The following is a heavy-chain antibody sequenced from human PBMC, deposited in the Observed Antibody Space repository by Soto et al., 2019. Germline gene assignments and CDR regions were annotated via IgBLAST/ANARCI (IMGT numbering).Heavy chain of an antibody. CDR2: IDYSGNI. V-gene: IGHV4-39*01. CDR1: GGSITSSGSA. J-gene: IGHJ4*02. D-gene: IGHD1-1*01. CDR3: ARHIHNQGFEYYFDS. Sequence: QLQLQESGPGLVKPSETLSLTCNASGGSITSSGSAWGWIRQSPGKGLEWIGTIDYSGNIYYIPSPKSRITLSVDTSKNQISLKLSSVTAADTAVYYCARHIHNQGFEYYFDSWGQGTLVTVSS.